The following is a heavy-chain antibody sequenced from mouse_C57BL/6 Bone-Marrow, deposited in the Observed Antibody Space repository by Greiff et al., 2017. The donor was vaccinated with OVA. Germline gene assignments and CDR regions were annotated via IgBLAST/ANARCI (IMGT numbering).Heavy chain of an antibody. Sequence: QVQLQQSGPELVKPGASVKLSCKASGYTFTSYDINWVKQRPGQGLEWIGWIYPRDGSTKYNEKFKGKATLTVDTSSSTAYMELHSLTSEDSAVYFCARNDGYYLWYFDVWGTGTTVTVSS. J-gene: IGHJ1*03. D-gene: IGHD2-3*01. CDR1: GYTFTSYD. CDR3: ARNDGYYLWYFDV. V-gene: IGHV1-85*01. CDR2: IYPRDGST.